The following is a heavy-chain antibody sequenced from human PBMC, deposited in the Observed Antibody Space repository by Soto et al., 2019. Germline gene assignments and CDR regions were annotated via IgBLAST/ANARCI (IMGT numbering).Heavy chain of an antibody. J-gene: IGHJ5*02. CDR2: ISAYNGNT. Sequence: GASVKVSCKASGYTFTSYGMSWVRQAPGQGLEWMGWISAYNGNTNYAQKLQGRVTMATDTSTSTAYMELRSLRSDDTAVYYCARVDVVVSEWWFDPWGQGTLVTVSS. CDR3: ARVDVVVSEWWFDP. V-gene: IGHV1-18*01. D-gene: IGHD2-2*01. CDR1: GYTFTSYG.